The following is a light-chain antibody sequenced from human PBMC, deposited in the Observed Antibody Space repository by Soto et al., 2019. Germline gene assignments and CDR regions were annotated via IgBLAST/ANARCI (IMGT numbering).Light chain of an antibody. Sequence: QSALTQPASVSGSPGQSITISCTGTSSDVGNYPLVSWYQQHPGKAPKLVIYEGNKWPSGVSNRFSGSKSGYTASLTISGLQADDEADYYCSSYAGTRVLFGGGTKPTVL. CDR2: EGN. CDR3: SSYAGTRVL. CDR1: SSDVGNYPL. J-gene: IGLJ2*01. V-gene: IGLV2-23*01.